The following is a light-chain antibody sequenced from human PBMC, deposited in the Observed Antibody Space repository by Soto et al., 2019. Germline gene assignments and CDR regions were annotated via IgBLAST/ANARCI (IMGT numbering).Light chain of an antibody. CDR1: RSNIGSHY. Sequence: QSVVTQPPSASGAPGQWVTISCSGSRSNIGSHYISWYQHLPGTAPNLLIYKDSQRPSGVPDRFSGSKSGTSASLAIGGLRSEDEGSYYCATWDDSLGRRVLFGGGTKLTVL. J-gene: IGLJ3*02. V-gene: IGLV1-47*01. CDR3: ATWDDSLGRRVL. CDR2: KDS.